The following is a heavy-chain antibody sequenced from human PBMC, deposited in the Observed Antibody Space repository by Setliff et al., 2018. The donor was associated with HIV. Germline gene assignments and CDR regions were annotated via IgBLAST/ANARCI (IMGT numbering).Heavy chain of an antibody. Sequence: ASVKVSCKVSGYTFISYDINWVRQAPGQGLEWMGWMNPNSGNTGYAQKFQGRVTMTRNTSRSTAYMELSSLRSEDTAVYYCARAVSEGRQWLVLEWFDPWGQGTLVTVSS. J-gene: IGHJ5*02. CDR1: GYTFISYD. CDR3: ARAVSEGRQWLVLEWFDP. CDR2: MNPNSGNT. V-gene: IGHV1-8*02. D-gene: IGHD6-19*01.